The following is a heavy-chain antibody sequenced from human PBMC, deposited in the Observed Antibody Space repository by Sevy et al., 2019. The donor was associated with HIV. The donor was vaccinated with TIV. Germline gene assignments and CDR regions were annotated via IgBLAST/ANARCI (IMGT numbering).Heavy chain of an antibody. CDR3: TRWKGAHSIFDY. V-gene: IGHV3-49*04. CDR2: LKHKAYGGKL. D-gene: IGHD1-1*01. Sequence: GGSLRLSCTGSGFTFGDYAMSWVRQAPGKGLEWVVFLKHKAYGGKLDYAESVKGRFSISRDDSKSIAHLQMNDLKTEDTAIYYCTRWKGAHSIFDYWGQGALVTVSS. J-gene: IGHJ4*02. CDR1: GFTFGDYA.